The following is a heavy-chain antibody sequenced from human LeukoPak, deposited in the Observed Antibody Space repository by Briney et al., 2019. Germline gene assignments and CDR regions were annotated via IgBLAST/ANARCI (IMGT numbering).Heavy chain of an antibody. J-gene: IGHJ4*02. V-gene: IGHV1-18*01. CDR3: ARGPLLDSSGYYADY. CDR2: ISAYNGHT. D-gene: IGHD3-22*01. Sequence: GASVKVSCKASGYTFNSYGISWVRQAPGQGLEWMGWISAYNGHTNYAQKFQGRVTMTTDTSTSTAYMEPSSLRSEDTAVYYCARGPLLDSSGYYADYWGQGTLVTVSS. CDR1: GYTFNSYG.